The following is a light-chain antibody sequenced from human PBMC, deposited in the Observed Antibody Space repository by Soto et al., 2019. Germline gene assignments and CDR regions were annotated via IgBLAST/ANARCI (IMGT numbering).Light chain of an antibody. CDR2: DVN. Sequence: QSALTQPASVSGSPGQSITISCTGTNSDVGAYDYVSWYQHHPGKAPKLMIYDVNIRPSGVSNRFSGSKSGNTASLTISGLQAEDEADYYCSSYTTSTTLVIFGGGTKLTV. CDR1: NSDVGAYDY. CDR3: SSYTTSTTLVI. V-gene: IGLV2-14*03. J-gene: IGLJ2*01.